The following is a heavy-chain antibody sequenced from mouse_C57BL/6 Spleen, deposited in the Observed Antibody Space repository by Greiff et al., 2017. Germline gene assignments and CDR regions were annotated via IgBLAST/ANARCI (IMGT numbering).Heavy chain of an antibody. J-gene: IGHJ2*01. CDR3: AREMDYYGSSFFDY. CDR1: GFTFSSYA. D-gene: IGHD1-1*01. V-gene: IGHV5-4*01. Sequence: EVMLVESGGGLVKPGGSLKLSCAASGFTFSSYAMSWVRQTPEKRLEWVATISAGGSYTYYPDNVKGRFTISRDNAKNNLYLQMSHLKSEDTAMYYCAREMDYYGSSFFDYWGQGTTLTVSS. CDR2: ISAGGSYT.